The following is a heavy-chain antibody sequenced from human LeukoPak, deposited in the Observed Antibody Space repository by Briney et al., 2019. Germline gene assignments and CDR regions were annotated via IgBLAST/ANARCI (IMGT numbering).Heavy chain of an antibody. CDR2: ISGSGGST. V-gene: IGHV3-23*01. D-gene: IGHD6-13*01. CDR1: GFTFSDYY. Sequence: GGSLRLSCAASGFTFSDYYMSWIRQAPGKGLEWVSAISGSGGSTYYADSVKGRFTISRDNSKNTLYLQMNSLRAEDTAVYYCAKAVRIAAAAGYWGQGTLVTVSS. CDR3: AKAVRIAAAAGY. J-gene: IGHJ4*02.